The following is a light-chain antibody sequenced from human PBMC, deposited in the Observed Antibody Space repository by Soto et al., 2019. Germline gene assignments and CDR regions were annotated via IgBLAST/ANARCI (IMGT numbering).Light chain of an antibody. V-gene: IGKV3-20*01. CDR3: QQDYSSHLT. J-gene: IGKJ4*01. CDR1: QSAISTY. Sequence: ENVLTQSPCTLSLSPGERATLSCTASQSAISTYSASYQQKPGKAPSRLVYATSSTDAAIPDRFRGSESGTDFTLAISRLQPDAVAVYYYQQDYSSHLTFGGGNKVEIK. CDR2: ATS.